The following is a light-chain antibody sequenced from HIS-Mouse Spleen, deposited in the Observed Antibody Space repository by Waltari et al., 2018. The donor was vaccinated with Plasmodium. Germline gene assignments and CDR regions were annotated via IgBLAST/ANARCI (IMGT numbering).Light chain of an antibody. V-gene: IGKV1-33*01. CDR1: KRISNY. CDR3: QQYDNLPLT. J-gene: IGKJ4*01. Sequence: DIKMTHSPPSLSASLEDRVPIPCQASKRISNYLNWYQQKPGKAPKLLIYDASNLETGVPSRFSGSGSGTDFTFTISSLQPEDIATYYCQQYDNLPLTFGGGTKVEIK. CDR2: DAS.